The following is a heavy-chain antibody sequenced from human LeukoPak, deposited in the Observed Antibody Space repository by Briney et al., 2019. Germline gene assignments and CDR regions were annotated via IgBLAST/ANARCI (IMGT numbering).Heavy chain of an antibody. D-gene: IGHD3-22*01. V-gene: IGHV1-18*01. CDR2: ISAYNGNT. J-gene: IGHJ2*01. Sequence: ASVKVSCKASGYTFISYGISWVRQAPRQGLEWMGWISAYNGNTNYAQKLQGRVTMTTDTSTSTAYMELRSLRSDDTAVYYCARVGGYYPSHWYFDLWGRGTLVTVSS. CDR3: ARVGGYYPSHWYFDL. CDR1: GYTFISYG.